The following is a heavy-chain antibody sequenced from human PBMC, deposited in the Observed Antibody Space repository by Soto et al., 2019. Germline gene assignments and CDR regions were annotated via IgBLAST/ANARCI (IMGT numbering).Heavy chain of an antibody. Sequence: EVQLLESGGGLVQPGGSLRLSCAASGFTFSSYAMSWVRQAPGKGLEWVSAISGSGGSTYYADSVKGRFTISRDNSKNTLYLQMNSLRAEDTVVYYCAKESRSPNDDFWCGYLNWFDPWGQGTLVTVSS. CDR2: ISGSGGST. CDR3: AKESRSPNDDFWCGYLNWFDP. CDR1: GFTFSSYA. V-gene: IGHV3-23*01. D-gene: IGHD3-3*01. J-gene: IGHJ5*02.